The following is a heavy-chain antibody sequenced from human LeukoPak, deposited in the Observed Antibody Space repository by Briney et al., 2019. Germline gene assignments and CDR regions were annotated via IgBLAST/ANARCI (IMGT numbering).Heavy chain of an antibody. V-gene: IGHV4-61*02. CDR1: GASVSSVSYY. D-gene: IGHD2-15*01. Sequence: SQTLSLTCTVSGASVSSVSYYWSWIRQPAGKGLEWIGRVYTSGSTNYNPSLKSRVTISVDTSKNQFSLKLSSVTAADTAVYYCARDFPTYCTGGICYGGNNDYWGQGTLVTVSS. CDR2: VYTSGST. J-gene: IGHJ4*02. CDR3: ARDFPTYCTGGICYGGNNDY.